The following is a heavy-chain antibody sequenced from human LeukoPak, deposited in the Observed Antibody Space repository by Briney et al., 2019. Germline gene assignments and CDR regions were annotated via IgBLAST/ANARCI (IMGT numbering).Heavy chain of an antibody. V-gene: IGHV3-48*03. J-gene: IGHJ4*02. CDR2: ISRDGSTV. Sequence: GGSLRLSCAGSGFTFRNYEMSWVRQAPGKGLEWVSHISRDGSTVYYRDSVKGRFTISRDNSKNTLYLQMNSLRAEDTAVYYCARVKMVRGVIESYYFDYWGQGTLVTVSS. CDR1: GFTFRNYE. D-gene: IGHD3-10*01. CDR3: ARVKMVRGVIESYYFDY.